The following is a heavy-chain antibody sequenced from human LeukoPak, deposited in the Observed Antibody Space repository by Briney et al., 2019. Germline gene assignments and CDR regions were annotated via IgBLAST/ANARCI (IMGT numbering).Heavy chain of an antibody. Sequence: GGSLRLSFAASGFTFSSYAMSWVRQAPGKGLEWVLAISGSGGSTYYADSVKGRFTISRDNSKNTLDLQMNSLRAEDTAVYYCAIFRYYYDSSGYYGFWGQGTLVTVSS. CDR2: ISGSGGST. CDR3: AIFRYYYDSSGYYGF. V-gene: IGHV3-23*01. J-gene: IGHJ4*02. D-gene: IGHD3-22*01. CDR1: GFTFSSYA.